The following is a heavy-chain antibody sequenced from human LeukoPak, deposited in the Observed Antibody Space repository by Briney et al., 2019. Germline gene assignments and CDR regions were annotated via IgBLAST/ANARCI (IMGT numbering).Heavy chain of an antibody. V-gene: IGHV2-5*02. CDR2: IYWDDDK. J-gene: IGHJ4*02. CDR1: GFSLGISEVG. CDR3: AHRPIALRQGGVDY. Sequence: SGPTLVRPTQTLTLTCTFSGFSLGISEVGVGWFRQPPGQSLELLAIIYWDDDKRYNPSLKGTLTITKDTSNNQVVLTKTAMGPLDTGTYFCAHRPIALRQGGVDYWGQGTLVTVSS. D-gene: IGHD2/OR15-2a*01.